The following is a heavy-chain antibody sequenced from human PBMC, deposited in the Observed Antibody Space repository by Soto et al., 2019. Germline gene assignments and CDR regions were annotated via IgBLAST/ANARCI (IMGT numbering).Heavy chain of an antibody. Sequence: QVQLQQWGAGLLKPSETLSLTCAVYGGSFSGYYWSWIRQPPGKGLEWIGESNHSGSTNYNPSLKSRVTISVDTSTNQFSLKLSSVTAADTAVYYCARVRGREYSSSSGGMDVWGQGTTVTVSS. CDR2: SNHSGST. D-gene: IGHD6-6*01. CDR3: ARVRGREYSSSSGGMDV. V-gene: IGHV4-34*01. CDR1: GGSFSGYY. J-gene: IGHJ6*02.